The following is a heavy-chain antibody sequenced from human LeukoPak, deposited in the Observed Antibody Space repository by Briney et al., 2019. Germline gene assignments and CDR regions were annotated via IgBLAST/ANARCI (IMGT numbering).Heavy chain of an antibody. Sequence: NPSETLSLTCAVYGGSFSGYYWSWIRQPPGKGLEWIGEINHSGSTNYNPSLKSRVTISVDTSKNQFSLKLSSVTAADTAVYYCARDSVDTALDYWGQGTLVTVSS. J-gene: IGHJ4*02. CDR3: ARDSVDTALDY. CDR2: INHSGST. D-gene: IGHD5-18*01. V-gene: IGHV4-34*01. CDR1: GGSFSGYY.